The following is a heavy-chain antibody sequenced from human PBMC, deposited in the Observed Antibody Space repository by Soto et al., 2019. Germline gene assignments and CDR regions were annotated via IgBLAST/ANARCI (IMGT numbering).Heavy chain of an antibody. V-gene: IGHV3-21*01. CDR2: ISTFSSST. Sequence: GGSLRLSCAASGFSFSSHSMNWVRQAPGKGLEWVSSISTFSSSTYYADSVRGRFTISRDNAQNSLSLQMNSLRAEDTAVYYCARLTTAAGSRGAFDIWGQGTMVTVSS. J-gene: IGHJ3*02. CDR1: GFSFSSHS. CDR3: ARLTTAAGSRGAFDI. D-gene: IGHD6-13*01.